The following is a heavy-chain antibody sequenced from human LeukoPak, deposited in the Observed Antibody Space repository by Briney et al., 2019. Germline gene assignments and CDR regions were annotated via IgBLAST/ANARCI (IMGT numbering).Heavy chain of an antibody. CDR3: ARGGLGLTAGRYYYYGMDV. Sequence: GASVKVSCKASGGTFSSYAISWVRQAPGQGLEWMGRIIPILGIANYAQKFQGRVTITADKSTSTAYMELSSLRSEDTAVYYCARGGLGLTAGRYYYYGMDVWGQGTTVTVSS. D-gene: IGHD1-14*01. J-gene: IGHJ6*02. CDR1: GGTFSSYA. CDR2: IIPILGIA. V-gene: IGHV1-69*04.